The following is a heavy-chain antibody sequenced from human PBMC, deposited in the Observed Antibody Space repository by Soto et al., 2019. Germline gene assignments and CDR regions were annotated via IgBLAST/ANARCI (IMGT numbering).Heavy chain of an antibody. CDR3: ASYCSSTRCYFDGAFDI. Sequence: SETLSLTCTVSGGSIASGGYYWSWFRQHPGKGLEWIGYINYSGNTYYNPSLKSRVSISVDTSKSQFSLKLSSVTAADTAVYYCASYCSSTRCYFDGAFDIWGQGTMVTVS. CDR2: INYSGNT. V-gene: IGHV4-31*03. D-gene: IGHD2-2*01. CDR1: GGSIASGGYY. J-gene: IGHJ3*02.